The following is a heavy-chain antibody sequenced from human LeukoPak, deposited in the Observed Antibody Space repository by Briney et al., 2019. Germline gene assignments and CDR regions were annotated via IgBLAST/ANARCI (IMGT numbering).Heavy chain of an antibody. CDR1: GFTVSSNY. CDR2: LYNGGYT. CDR3: ATAQPYDFWSGYVFDY. V-gene: IGHV3-66*01. Sequence: GGSLRLSCAVSGFTVSSNYMRWVRQAPGKGLEWVSVLYNGGYTYYPDSVKGRFTISRDNSKNTLYLQMNSLRAEDTAVYYCATAQPYDFWSGYVFDYWGQGTLVTVSS. D-gene: IGHD3-3*01. J-gene: IGHJ4*02.